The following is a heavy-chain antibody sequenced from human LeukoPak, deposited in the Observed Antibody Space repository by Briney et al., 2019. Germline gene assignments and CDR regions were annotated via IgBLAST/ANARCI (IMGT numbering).Heavy chain of an antibody. V-gene: IGHV3-74*01. CDR3: ARPLLMITFGGVIASPFDY. D-gene: IGHD3-16*02. CDR2: INSDGSST. Sequence: GGSLRLSCAASGFTFSSYWMHWVRQTPGKGLVWVSRINSDGSSTSYADSVKGRFTISRDNAKNTLYLQMNSLRAEDTAVYYCARPLLMITFGGVIASPFDYWGQGTLVTVSS. CDR1: GFTFSSYW. J-gene: IGHJ4*02.